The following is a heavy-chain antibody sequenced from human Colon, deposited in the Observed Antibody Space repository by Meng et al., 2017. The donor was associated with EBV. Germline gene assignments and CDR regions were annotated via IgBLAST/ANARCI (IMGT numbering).Heavy chain of an antibody. CDR2: LNADGATT. J-gene: IGHJ5*01. Sequence: EANLVGAGGAVVQPGGSLRLSCVGSGYTFSQYWMHWVRQAPGMGLEWVSRLNADGATTTYADSVRGRFTISRDNAKNTLYLQMNSLRAEDTAVYYCSRDLVGSDDSWGQGTLVTVSS. D-gene: IGHD2-8*02. V-gene: IGHV3-74*01. CDR1: GYTFSQYW. CDR3: SRDLVGSDDS.